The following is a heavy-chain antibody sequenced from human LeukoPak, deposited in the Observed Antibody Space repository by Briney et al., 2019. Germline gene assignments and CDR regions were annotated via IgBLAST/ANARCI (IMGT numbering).Heavy chain of an antibody. Sequence: PGGSLRLSCAASGFTFDDYAMHWVRQAPGKGLEWVSLISGDGGSTYYADSVKGRFTISRDNSKNSLYLQMNSLRTEDTALYHCAKDTKAYDFWSGYYQVALDYWGQGTLVTVSS. CDR1: GFTFDDYA. CDR2: ISGDGGST. D-gene: IGHD3-3*01. V-gene: IGHV3-43*02. CDR3: AKDTKAYDFWSGYYQVALDY. J-gene: IGHJ4*02.